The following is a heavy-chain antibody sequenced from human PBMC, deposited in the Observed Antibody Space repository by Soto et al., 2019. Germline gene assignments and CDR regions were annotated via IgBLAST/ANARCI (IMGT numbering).Heavy chain of an antibody. CDR2: ISAYNGNT. CDR1: GYTFTTYG. D-gene: IGHD2-8*01. V-gene: IGHV1-18*04. J-gene: IGHJ4*02. Sequence: GASVKVSCKASGYTFTTYGITWVRQAPGQGLEWMGWISAYNGNTNFAQNLQDRVTLTTDTSTSTAYMELRSLRSDDTAVYYCARARGYCTNGICSPFDYWGQGNLVTVSS. CDR3: ARARGYCTNGICSPFDY.